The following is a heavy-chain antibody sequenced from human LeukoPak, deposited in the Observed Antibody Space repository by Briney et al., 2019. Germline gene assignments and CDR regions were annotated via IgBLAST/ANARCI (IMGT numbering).Heavy chain of an antibody. V-gene: IGHV1-69*04. Sequence: ASVKVSCKASGGTFSSYAISWVRQAPGQGLEWMGRIIPILGIANYAQKFQGRVTITADKSTSTAYMELSSLRSEDTAVYYCARGSYYGSGSKFDYWGQGTLVTVSS. CDR1: GGTFSSYA. CDR3: ARGSYYGSGSKFDY. J-gene: IGHJ4*02. CDR2: IIPILGIA. D-gene: IGHD3-10*01.